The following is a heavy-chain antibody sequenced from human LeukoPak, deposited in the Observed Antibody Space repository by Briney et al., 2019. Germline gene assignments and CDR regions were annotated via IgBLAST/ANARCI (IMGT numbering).Heavy chain of an antibody. Sequence: GGSLRLSCAASGFTFANYWMTWVRQAPGQGLEWVAIINFDGSEKYYADSLKGRFTISRDNAEKSLYLQMNSLRAEDTALYYCARDGDSGWSLSHWGQGTLVTVSS. CDR1: GFTFANYW. V-gene: IGHV3-7*01. CDR2: INFDGSEK. J-gene: IGHJ1*01. CDR3: ARDGDSGWSLSH. D-gene: IGHD6-13*01.